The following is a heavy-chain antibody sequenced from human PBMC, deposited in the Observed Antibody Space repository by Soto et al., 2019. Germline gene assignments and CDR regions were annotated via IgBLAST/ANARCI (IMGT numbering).Heavy chain of an antibody. CDR2: IHYTGST. CDR1: GGSISIDDSY. J-gene: IGHJ4*02. V-gene: IGHV4-30-4*01. Sequence: QVQLQESGSGLVKPSQTLSLICTVSGGSISIDDSYWHWIRQSPEKGLEWIGYIHYTGSTYYNPSLEGRFSMSVDTSKNQFSLKLRSVTAADTAIYYCAREAGYSHGYEYWGQGAPVTVSS. D-gene: IGHD5-18*01. CDR3: AREAGYSHGYEY.